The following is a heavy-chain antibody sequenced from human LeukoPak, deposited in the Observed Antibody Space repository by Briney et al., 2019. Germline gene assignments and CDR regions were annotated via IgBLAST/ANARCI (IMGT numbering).Heavy chain of an antibody. CDR2: MNPNSGNT. Sequence: ASVKVSCKDSGYTFTSYDINWVRQATGQGLEWMGWMNPNSGNTGYAQKFQGRVTMTRNTSISTAYMELSSLRSEDTAVYYCARVKRNWNGGKSPYYFDYWGQGTLVTVSS. CDR1: GYTFTSYD. CDR3: ARVKRNWNGGKSPYYFDY. V-gene: IGHV1-8*01. J-gene: IGHJ4*02. D-gene: IGHD1-1*01.